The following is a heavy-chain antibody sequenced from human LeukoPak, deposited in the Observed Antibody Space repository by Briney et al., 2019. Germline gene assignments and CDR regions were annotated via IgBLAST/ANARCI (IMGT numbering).Heavy chain of an antibody. CDR3: AREAVPSAFDI. Sequence: GRSLRLSCAASGFTFSSYAMQWVRQAPGKGREWVAVISYEGSNKYYADSVKGRFTISRDNSQNTLYLQMNSLRAEDTAVYYCAREAVPSAFDIWGQGTMVTVSS. V-gene: IGHV3-30-3*01. CDR2: ISYEGSNK. J-gene: IGHJ3*02. CDR1: GFTFSSYA.